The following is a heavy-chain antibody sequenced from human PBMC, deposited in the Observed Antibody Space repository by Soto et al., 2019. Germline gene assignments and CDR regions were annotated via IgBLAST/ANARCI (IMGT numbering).Heavy chain of an antibody. CDR1: GFTFSSYW. V-gene: IGHV3-7*01. CDR2: IKQDGSEK. CDR3: ARDDSYPAAIGWNYYYYMDV. D-gene: IGHD2-2*01. J-gene: IGHJ6*03. Sequence: GGSLRLSCGASGFTFSSYWMSWVRQAPGKGLEWVANIKQDGSEKYYVDSVKGRFTISRDNAKNSLYLQMNSLRAEDTAVYYCARDDSYPAAIGWNYYYYMDVWGKGTTVTVSS.